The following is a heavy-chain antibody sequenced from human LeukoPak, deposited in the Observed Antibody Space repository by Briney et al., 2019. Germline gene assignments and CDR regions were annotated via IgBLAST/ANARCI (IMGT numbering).Heavy chain of an antibody. V-gene: IGHV4-31*03. D-gene: IGHD6-13*01. CDR3: AREDVAAAGTVIDY. CDR1: GGSISSGGYY. CDR2: IYYSGAT. J-gene: IGHJ4*02. Sequence: SETLSLTCTVSGGSISSGGYYWSWIRQHPGKGLEWIGYIYYSGATYYNPSLKSRVTISVDTSKNQFSLKLSSVTAADTAVYYCAREDVAAAGTVIDYWGQGTLVTVSS.